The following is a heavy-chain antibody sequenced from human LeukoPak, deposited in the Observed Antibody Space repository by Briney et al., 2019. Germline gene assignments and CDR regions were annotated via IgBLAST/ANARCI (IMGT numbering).Heavy chain of an antibody. CDR2: IYYSGST. CDR1: GGSIISSSYY. CDR3: ASLGYYHYYMDV. V-gene: IGHV4-39*01. J-gene: IGHJ6*03. Sequence: AETLTLTCTVSGGSIISSSYYWGWLRQPPGKGLECIGSIYYSGSTYYNPALKRRVTISVDTSKDQFSLKLSSVSGADTAVYCCASLGYYHYYMDVWGKGATVSVSS.